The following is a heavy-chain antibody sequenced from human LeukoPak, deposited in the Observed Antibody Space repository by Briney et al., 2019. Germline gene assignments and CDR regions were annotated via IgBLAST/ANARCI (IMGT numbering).Heavy chain of an antibody. V-gene: IGHV4-4*07. CDR3: ARSSDSSGYYGGGIIDY. CDR1: GGSISIYY. D-gene: IGHD6-19*01. J-gene: IGHJ4*02. Sequence: ASETLSLTCTVSGGSISIYYWNWIRQPAGKGLEWIGRIYTNENTFFNPSLKSRVTMSVDTSKNQFSLQLTSVTATDAAVYYCARSSDSSGYYGGGIIDYWGQGTLVTVSS. CDR2: IYTNENT.